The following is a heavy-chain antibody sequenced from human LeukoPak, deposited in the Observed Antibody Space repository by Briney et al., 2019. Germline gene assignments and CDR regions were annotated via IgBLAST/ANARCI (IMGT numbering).Heavy chain of an antibody. Sequence: PSETLSLTCTVSGGSISSYYWSWIRQPPGKGLEWIGYIYYSGSTDYNPSLKGRVTISEDTSKNQFSLKLNSVTAADTAVYYCARSLRYGNNNYYYYGMDVWGQGTTVTVSS. V-gene: IGHV4-59*01. CDR1: GGSISSYY. CDR3: ARSLRYGNNNYYYYGMDV. D-gene: IGHD4-23*01. J-gene: IGHJ6*02. CDR2: IYYSGST.